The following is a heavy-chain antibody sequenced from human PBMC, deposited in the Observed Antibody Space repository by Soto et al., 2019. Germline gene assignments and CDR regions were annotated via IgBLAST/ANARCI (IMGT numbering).Heavy chain of an antibody. J-gene: IGHJ6*02. CDR2: IYSGGST. Sequence: LRLSCAASGFTVSSNYMSWVRQAPGKGLEWVSVIYSGGSTYYADSVKGRFTISRDNSKNTLYLQMNSLRAEDTAVYYCARESAAIYYYYGMDVWGQGTTVTVSS. CDR1: GFTVSSNY. D-gene: IGHD6-13*01. CDR3: ARESAAIYYYYGMDV. V-gene: IGHV3-66*01.